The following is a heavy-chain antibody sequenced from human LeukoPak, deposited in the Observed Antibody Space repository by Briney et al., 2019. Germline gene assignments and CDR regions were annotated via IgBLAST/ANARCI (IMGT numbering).Heavy chain of an antibody. J-gene: IGHJ4*02. CDR2: INHSGST. V-gene: IGHV4-34*01. CDR3: AREGVVGAYGHFDY. D-gene: IGHD2-15*01. Sequence: SETLSLTCAVYGGSFSGYYWSWIRQPPGKGLEWIGEINHSGSTNYNPSLKSRVTISVDTSKNQFSLKLSSVTAADTAVYYCAREGVVGAYGHFDYWGQGTLVTVSS. CDR1: GGSFSGYY.